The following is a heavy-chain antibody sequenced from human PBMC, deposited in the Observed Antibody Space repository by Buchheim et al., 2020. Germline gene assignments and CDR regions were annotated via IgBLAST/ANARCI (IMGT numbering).Heavy chain of an antibody. Sequence: EVQLVESGGGLVQPGGSLRLSCAVSGFTFNNYWMSWVRQAPGKGLEWVANIKRDGRESHYVDSVKGRFTISRDSAKKSLFLQMNSLRAEDTAVYYCAREQYGAYADFDYWGQGTL. CDR1: GFTFNNYW. J-gene: IGHJ4*02. D-gene: IGHD4-17*01. CDR3: AREQYGAYADFDY. CDR2: IKRDGRES. V-gene: IGHV3-7*01.